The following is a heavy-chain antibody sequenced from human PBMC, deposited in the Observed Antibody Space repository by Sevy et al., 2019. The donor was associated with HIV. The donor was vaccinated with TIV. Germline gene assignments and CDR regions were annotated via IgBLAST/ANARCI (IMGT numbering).Heavy chain of an antibody. CDR2: ISSSSSYI. CDR3: ARDQDYKYFDY. V-gene: IGHV3-21*01. Sequence: GGSLRLSCAASGFSFSTYTVNWVRQAPGKGLEWVSSISSSSSYIHYTDSVKGRFTISRDNAKNSLYLQMNSLRAEDTAVYYCARDQDYKYFDYWGQGTLVTVSS. D-gene: IGHD4-4*01. J-gene: IGHJ4*02. CDR1: GFSFSTYT.